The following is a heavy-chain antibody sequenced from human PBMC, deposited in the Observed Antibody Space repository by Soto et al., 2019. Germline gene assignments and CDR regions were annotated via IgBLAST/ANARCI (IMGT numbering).Heavy chain of an antibody. J-gene: IGHJ3*02. Sequence: GGSLRLSCAASGFNFISYSMSWVRQAPGKGLEWVSYISNSGSIIHDADSVKGRFTISRDNAKNSLSLQMNSLRDEDTAVYYCVSVYASNPFDIWGQGTVVTVSS. V-gene: IGHV3-48*02. CDR1: GFNFISYS. D-gene: IGHD2-2*01. CDR3: VSVYASNPFDI. CDR2: ISNSGSII.